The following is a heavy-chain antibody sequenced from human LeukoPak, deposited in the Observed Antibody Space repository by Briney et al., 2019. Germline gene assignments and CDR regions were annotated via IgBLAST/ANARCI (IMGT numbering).Heavy chain of an antibody. CDR3: ASQYSKNSYYYYYMDV. J-gene: IGHJ6*03. CDR2: IYYSGST. D-gene: IGHD6-6*01. Sequence: PSETLSLTCTVSGASISSTTYYWGWIRQPPRKGLEWIASIYYSGSTYYNPSLKSRVTISVDTSKNQFSLKLSSVTAADTAVYYCASQYSKNSYYYYYMDVWGKGTTVTVSS. V-gene: IGHV4-39*07. CDR1: GASISSTTYY.